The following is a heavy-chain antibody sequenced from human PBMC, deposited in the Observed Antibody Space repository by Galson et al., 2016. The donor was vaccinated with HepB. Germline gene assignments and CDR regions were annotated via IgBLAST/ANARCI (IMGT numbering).Heavy chain of an antibody. CDR3: AKDRQWQITTFDS. V-gene: IGHV3-21*04. Sequence: SLRLSCAASGFTFSSYSMNWVRQAPGKGLEWVSSSSSSSDYIFYAGSVKGRFSISRDNGKNSVFLQMNSLRADDTAVYYCAKDRQWQITTFDSWGQGTLVTVSS. CDR1: GFTFSSYS. CDR2: SSSSSDYI. D-gene: IGHD6-19*01. J-gene: IGHJ4*02.